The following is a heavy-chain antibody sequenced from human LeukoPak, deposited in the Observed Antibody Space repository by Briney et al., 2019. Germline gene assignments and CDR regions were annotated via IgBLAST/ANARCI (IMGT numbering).Heavy chain of an antibody. CDR3: ARGYRPTYYYDSSGYYYPPDY. J-gene: IGHJ4*02. Sequence: SETLSLTCAVYGGSFSGYYWSWIRQPPGKGPEWIGEINHSGSTNYNPSLKSRVTISVDTSKNQFSLKLSSVTAADTAVYYCARGYRPTYYYDSSGYYYPPDYWGQGTLVTVSS. V-gene: IGHV4-34*01. CDR2: INHSGST. CDR1: GGSFSGYY. D-gene: IGHD3-22*01.